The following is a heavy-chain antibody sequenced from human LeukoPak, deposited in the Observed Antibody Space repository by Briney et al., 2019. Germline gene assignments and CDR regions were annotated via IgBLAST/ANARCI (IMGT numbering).Heavy chain of an antibody. D-gene: IGHD3-22*01. J-gene: IGHJ5*02. V-gene: IGHV3-48*02. CDR3: ASSSGGFNWFDP. Sequence: PGGSLRLSCAASGFTFSIYSMNWVRQAPGKGLEWVSYISSSSSTIFYADSVKGRFTVSRDNAKRSLYLQVNSLRDEDTALYYCASSSGGFNWFDPWGQGTLVTVSS. CDR1: GFTFSIYS. CDR2: ISSSSSTI.